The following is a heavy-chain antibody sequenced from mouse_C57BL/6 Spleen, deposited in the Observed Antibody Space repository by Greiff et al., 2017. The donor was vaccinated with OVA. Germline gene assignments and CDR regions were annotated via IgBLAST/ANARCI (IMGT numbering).Heavy chain of an antibody. CDR3: AGGYDFAY. J-gene: IGHJ3*01. CDR2: FHPYNDDT. V-gene: IGHV1-47*01. D-gene: IGHD2-2*01. CDR1: GYTFTTYP. Sequence: QVQPKESGAELVKPGASVKMFRKAFGYTFTTYPIEWMKQNHGKSLEWIGNFHPYNDDTKYNEKFKGKATLTVEKSSSTVYLELSRLTSDDSAVYYCAGGYDFAYWGQGTLVTVSA.